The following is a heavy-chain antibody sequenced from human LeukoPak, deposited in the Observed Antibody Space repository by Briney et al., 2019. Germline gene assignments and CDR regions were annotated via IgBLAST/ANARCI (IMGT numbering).Heavy chain of an antibody. J-gene: IGHJ5*02. CDR1: GGSFSGYY. CDR3: ARGRWDQFDP. V-gene: IGHV4-34*01. D-gene: IGHD1-26*01. Sequence: SETLSLTCAVYGGSFSGYYWSWIRQPPGKGLEWIGEINHSGSTNYNPSLKSRVTISVDTSKNQFSLKLSSVTAADTAVYYCARGRWDQFDPWGPGTLVTVSS. CDR2: INHSGST.